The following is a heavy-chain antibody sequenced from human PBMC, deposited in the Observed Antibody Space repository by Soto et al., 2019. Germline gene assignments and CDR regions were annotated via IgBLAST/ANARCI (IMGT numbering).Heavy chain of an antibody. CDR3: AKDLIRGDGYEDSDC. D-gene: IGHD3-10*01. CDR2: IYAAGGSK. CDR1: GFNFGYYA. V-gene: IGHV3-23*01. Sequence: PGGSLRLSCAAAGFNFGYYAMFWFRQAPGKGLEWVSTIYAAGGSKYYADSVKGRFTISRDNSRDTLFLQMDSLRVEDTAMYFCAKDLIRGDGYEDSDCWGQGTLVTVSS. J-gene: IGHJ4*02.